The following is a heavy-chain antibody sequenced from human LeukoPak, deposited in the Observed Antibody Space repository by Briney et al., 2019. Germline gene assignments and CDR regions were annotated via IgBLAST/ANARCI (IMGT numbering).Heavy chain of an antibody. CDR3: ARVLVLPLLGYCSSTSCPGAWFDP. V-gene: IGHV1-18*01. J-gene: IGHJ5*02. Sequence: GASVKVSCKASGYTFTSYGISWVRQAPGQGLEWMGWISAYNGNTNYAQKLQGRVTMTTDTSTSTAYMELRSLRSDDTAVYYCARVLVLPLLGYCSSTSCPGAWFDPWGQGTLVTVSS. CDR2: ISAYNGNT. D-gene: IGHD2-2*01. CDR1: GYTFTSYG.